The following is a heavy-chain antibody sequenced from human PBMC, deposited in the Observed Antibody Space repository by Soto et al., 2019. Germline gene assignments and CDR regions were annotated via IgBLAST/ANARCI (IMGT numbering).Heavy chain of an antibody. J-gene: IGHJ6*02. CDR3: AGDSGRMTTVTSYYYYGMDV. D-gene: IGHD4-4*01. CDR1: GGTFSSYA. CDR2: IIPIFGTA. Sequence: SVKVSCKASGGTFSSYAISWVRQAPGQGLEWMGGIIPIFGTANYAQKFQGRVTITADESTSTAYMELSSLRSEDTAVYYCAGDSGRMTTVTSYYYYGMDVWGQGTTVTVSS. V-gene: IGHV1-69*13.